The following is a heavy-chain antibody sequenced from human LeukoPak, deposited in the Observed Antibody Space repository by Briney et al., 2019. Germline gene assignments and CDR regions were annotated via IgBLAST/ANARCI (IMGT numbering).Heavy chain of an antibody. CDR3: ARVISYGWFDP. CDR2: IKQDGSEK. Sequence: GGSLRLSCAASGFTFSNYWMTWVRQAPGKGLEWVANIKQDGSEKYYVDSAKGRFTISRDNAKNSLYLQMNSLRAEDTAVYYCARVISYGWFDPWGQGTLVTVSA. D-gene: IGHD3-16*01. CDR1: GFTFSNYW. V-gene: IGHV3-7*01. J-gene: IGHJ5*02.